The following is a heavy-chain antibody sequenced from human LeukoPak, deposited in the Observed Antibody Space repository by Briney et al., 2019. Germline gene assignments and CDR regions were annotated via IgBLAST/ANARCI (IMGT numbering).Heavy chain of an antibody. D-gene: IGHD6-13*01. J-gene: IGHJ5*02. CDR1: GGSISSYY. CDR3: ARVPRIEAGATGDWFDP. CDR2: IYYSGST. V-gene: IGHV4-59*01. Sequence: MASETLSLTCTVSGGSISSYYWSWIRQPPGKGLEWIGYIYYSGSTNYNPSLKSRVTISVDTSKNQFSLKLSSVTAADTAVYYCARVPRIEAGATGDWFDPWGQGTVVTVSS.